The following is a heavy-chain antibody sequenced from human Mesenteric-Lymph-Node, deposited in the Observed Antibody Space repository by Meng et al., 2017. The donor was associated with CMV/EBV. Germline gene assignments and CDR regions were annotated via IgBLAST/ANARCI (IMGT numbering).Heavy chain of an antibody. D-gene: IGHD3-3*01. CDR1: GYTFTGYY. J-gene: IGHJ5*02. Sequence: ASVKVSCKASGYTFTGYYMHWVRQAPGQGLEWMGWINPNSGGTNCAQKFQGRVTMTRDTSISTAYMELSRLRSDDTAVYYCARGVSEGVDYDFWSGTNEFTFDPWGQGTLVTVSS. CDR2: INPNSGGT. V-gene: IGHV1-2*02. CDR3: ARGVSEGVDYDFWSGTNEFTFDP.